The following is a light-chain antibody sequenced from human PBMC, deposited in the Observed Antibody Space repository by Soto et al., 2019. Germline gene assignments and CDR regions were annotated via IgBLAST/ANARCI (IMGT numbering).Light chain of an antibody. CDR1: SSNIGSNY. Sequence: QSVLTQPPSASGTPGQRVTISCSGSSSNIGSNYVYWYQQLPGTAPKLLIYRNNQRPSGVPDRFSGSKSGTSASLAISGLRYEDEADYYCAAWDDSLSGVVFGGGTQLTGL. J-gene: IGLJ2*01. V-gene: IGLV1-47*01. CDR3: AAWDDSLSGVV. CDR2: RNN.